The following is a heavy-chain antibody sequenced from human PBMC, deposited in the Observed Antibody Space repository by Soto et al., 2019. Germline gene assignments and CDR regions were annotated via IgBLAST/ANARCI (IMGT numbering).Heavy chain of an antibody. CDR1: GGSISSSSYY. V-gene: IGHV4-39*07. CDR2: IYYSGST. Sequence: SETLSLTCTVSGGSISSSSYYWGWIRQPPGKGLEWIGSIYYSGSTYYNPSLKSRVTISVDTSKNQFSLKLSSVTAADTAVYYCARLYSSSSIGAFDIWGQGTMVTVSS. CDR3: ARLYSSSSIGAFDI. J-gene: IGHJ3*02. D-gene: IGHD6-6*01.